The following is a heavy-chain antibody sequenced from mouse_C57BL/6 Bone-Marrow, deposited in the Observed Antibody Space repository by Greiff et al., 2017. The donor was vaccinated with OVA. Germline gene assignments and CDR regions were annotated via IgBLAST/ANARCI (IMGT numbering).Heavy chain of an antibody. CDR2: IWSGGST. J-gene: IGHJ2*01. Sequence: QVQLKESGPGLVQPSQSLSITCTVSGFSLTSYGVHWVRQSPGKGLEWLGVIWSGGSTDYNAAFISRLSISKDNSKSQVFFKMNSLQADDTAIYYCARLPYDYDVRGYYFDYWGQGTTLTVSS. V-gene: IGHV2-2*01. D-gene: IGHD2-4*01. CDR3: ARLPYDYDVRGYYFDY. CDR1: GFSLTSYG.